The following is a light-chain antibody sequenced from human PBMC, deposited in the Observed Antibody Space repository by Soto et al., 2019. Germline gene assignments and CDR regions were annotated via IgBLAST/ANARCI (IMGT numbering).Light chain of an antibody. CDR3: QQYGMWPPV. CDR1: ESVSSD. V-gene: IGKV3-15*01. CDR2: YAS. Sequence: EIVMTQSPATLSVSPGASATLFCRASESVSSDLAWYRQKPGQAPRLLIYYASIRATGIPARFSGSGSGTEFTLTINSLQSEDFAVYFCQQYGMWPPVFGQGTKLQI. J-gene: IGKJ2*01.